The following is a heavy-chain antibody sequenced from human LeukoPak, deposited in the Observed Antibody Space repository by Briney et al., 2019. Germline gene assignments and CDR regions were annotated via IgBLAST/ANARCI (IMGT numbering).Heavy chain of an antibody. V-gene: IGHV4-39*07. CDR3: ARGLGGYSEPIDY. D-gene: IGHD5-18*01. CDR1: GGSISTSNYY. CDR2: IFYSGST. J-gene: IGHJ4*02. Sequence: SETLSLTCTVSGGSISTSNYYWGWIRQPPGKGLEWIGNIFYSGSTYYSPSVKSRVTISLDTSKNQFSLKLSSVTAADTAVYYCARGLGGYSEPIDYWGQGTLVTVSS.